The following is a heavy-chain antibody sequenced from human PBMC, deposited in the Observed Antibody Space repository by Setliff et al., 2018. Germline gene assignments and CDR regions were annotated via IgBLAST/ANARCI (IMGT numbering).Heavy chain of an antibody. Sequence: PSETLSLTCAAYGGTFSDYYWTWIRQPPGXXXXXXXXXXXXGXTNYNPXXKRRATISIDTSKDQFSLKLISMSAADTAVYYCARGRNIAARLLDSWGQGTLVTVSS. CDR2: XXXXGXT. J-gene: IGHJ4*02. CDR3: ARGRNIAARLLDS. D-gene: IGHD6-6*01. CDR1: GGTFSDYY. V-gene: IGHV4-34*01.